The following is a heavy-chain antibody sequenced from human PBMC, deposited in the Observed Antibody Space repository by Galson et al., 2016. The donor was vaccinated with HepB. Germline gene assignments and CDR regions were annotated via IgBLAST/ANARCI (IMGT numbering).Heavy chain of an antibody. CDR3: ARDLSGPDF. J-gene: IGHJ4*02. Sequence: SLRLSCAVSGFTFRNHQMHWVRQVSGKGLVWVSRIEGDGTRPIYADSVKGRFTISRDNAENTLYLKMNSLRAEDTAVYYCARDLSGPDFWGQGTLVIVSS. CDR1: GFTFRNHQ. V-gene: IGHV3-74*01. CDR2: IEGDGTRP.